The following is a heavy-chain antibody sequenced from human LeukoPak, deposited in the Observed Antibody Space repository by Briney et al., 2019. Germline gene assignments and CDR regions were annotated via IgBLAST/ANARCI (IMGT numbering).Heavy chain of an antibody. CDR3: ARGPTSIVVVNALGFFDY. D-gene: IGHD2-21*01. Sequence: AETLSLTCAVYGWSLSGYDWSWVRQAPGKGLEWVGEINHGGSTNYNASLKSRFTISRDTSKNKVSLKLSSVTAADTAVYYCARGPTSIVVVNALGFFDYLGQGTLVQVSS. V-gene: IGHV4-34*01. J-gene: IGHJ4*02. CDR2: INHGGST. CDR1: GWSLSGYD.